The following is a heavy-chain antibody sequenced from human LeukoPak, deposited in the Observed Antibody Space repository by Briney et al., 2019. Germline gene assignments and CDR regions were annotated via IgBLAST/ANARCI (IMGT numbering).Heavy chain of an antibody. D-gene: IGHD1-7*01. V-gene: IGHV3-48*02. CDR2: ITRSGGTI. Sequence: GGSLRLSCAASGFTFSGYDMNWVRQAPGKGLEWVSFITRSGGTIYYADSVKGRFTVSRDNAESSLYLQMNSLRDEDTAVYSCVRDKLGGAFDVWGHGTMVTVSS. CDR3: VRDKLGGAFDV. CDR1: GFTFSGYD. J-gene: IGHJ3*01.